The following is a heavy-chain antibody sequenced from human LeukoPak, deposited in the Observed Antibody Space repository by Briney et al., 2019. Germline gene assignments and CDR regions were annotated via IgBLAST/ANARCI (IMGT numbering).Heavy chain of an antibody. V-gene: IGHV4-4*07. Sequence: PSETLSLTCTFSGGSISSYYWSWIRQPAGKGLEWIGRIHTSGSTNYNPSLKSRVTMSVDTSNNQFSLRLSSVTAADTAVYYCARRRGQWLATQIWFDPWGQGTLVTVSS. CDR3: ARRRGQWLATQIWFDP. J-gene: IGHJ5*02. CDR2: IHTSGST. D-gene: IGHD6-19*01. CDR1: GGSISSYY.